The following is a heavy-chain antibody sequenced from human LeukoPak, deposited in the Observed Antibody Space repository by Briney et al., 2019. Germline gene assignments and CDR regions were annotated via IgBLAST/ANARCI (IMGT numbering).Heavy chain of an antibody. CDR2: ISYDGSNK. Sequence: GGSLRLSCAASGFTFSSYGMHWVRQAPGKGLEWVAVISYDGSNKYCADSVKGRFTISRDNSKNTLYLQMNSLRAEDTAVYYCAKAWSHYYYYGMDVWGQGTTVTVSS. CDR3: AKAWSHYYYYGMDV. J-gene: IGHJ6*02. D-gene: IGHD3-3*01. V-gene: IGHV3-30*18. CDR1: GFTFSSYG.